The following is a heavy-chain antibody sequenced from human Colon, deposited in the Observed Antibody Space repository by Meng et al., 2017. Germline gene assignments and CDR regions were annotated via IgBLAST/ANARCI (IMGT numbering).Heavy chain of an antibody. CDR3: ARQVGKYWYFDV. J-gene: IGHJ2*01. CDR2: IDDSGTT. V-gene: IGHV4-31*01. D-gene: IGHD2-2*01. CDR1: GATINSGGYF. Sequence: QGQLQEPGPGLVKPSQTLSLTFTVSGATINSGGYFWTWIRQLPGKGLEWIGYIDDSGTTKYNPSLKNSLTISRDTSKNEFSLKLGSVTAADTAVYYCARQVGKYWYFDVWGRGTLVTVSS.